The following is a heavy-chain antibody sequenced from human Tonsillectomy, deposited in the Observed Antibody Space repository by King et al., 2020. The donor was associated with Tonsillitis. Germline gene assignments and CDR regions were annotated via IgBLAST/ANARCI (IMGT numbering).Heavy chain of an antibody. CDR2: IYWNDDN. CDR1: GFSLSTSGVG. D-gene: IGHD3-3*01. J-gene: IGHJ5*02. CDR3: AHSSGPATSYDFWSCYYIDWFDP. Sequence: TLKESGPTLVKPTQTLTLTCTFSGFSLSTSGVGVGWSRQPPGKALEWLALIYWNDDNRYSPSLKSRLPITKDTSKNQVVLTMTNMDPVDTATYYCAHSSGPATSYDFWSCYYIDWFDPCGQGTLVTVSS. V-gene: IGHV2-5*01.